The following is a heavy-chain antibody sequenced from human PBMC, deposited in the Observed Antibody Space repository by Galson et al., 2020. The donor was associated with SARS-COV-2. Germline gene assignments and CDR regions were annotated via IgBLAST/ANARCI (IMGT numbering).Heavy chain of an antibody. V-gene: IGHV4-61*01. CDR1: GASVKRGNYY. CDR2: LFYSGRA. D-gene: IGHD2-15*01. Sequence: SETLSLTCTVSGASVKRGNYYWSWLRQPPGKRLEWIGNLFYSGRANHNPSLKSRVTMSIDTSENQFSLKLTSVTAADTAVYYCARQYSWFDSWGPGTLVTVSS. J-gene: IGHJ5*01. CDR3: ARQYSWFDS.